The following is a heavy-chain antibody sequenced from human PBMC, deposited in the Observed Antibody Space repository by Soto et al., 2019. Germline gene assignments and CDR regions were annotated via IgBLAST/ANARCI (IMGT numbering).Heavy chain of an antibody. V-gene: IGHV1-2*04. CDR2: INPNSGGT. CDR1: GYTFTGYY. J-gene: IGHJ6*02. D-gene: IGHD3-22*01. CDR3: ARVKAYDSSGYSPDAGMDV. Sequence: GASVKVSCKASGYTFTGYYMHWVRQAPGQGLEWMGWINPNSGGTNYAQKFQGWVTMTRDTSISTAYMELSRLRSDDTAVYYCARVKAYDSSGYSPDAGMDVWGQGT.